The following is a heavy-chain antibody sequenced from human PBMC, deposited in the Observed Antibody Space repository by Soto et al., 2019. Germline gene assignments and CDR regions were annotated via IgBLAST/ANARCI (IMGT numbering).Heavy chain of an antibody. Sequence: VQLVQSGAEVKKPGASVKVSCKASGYTFTSYGISWVRQAPGQGLEWMGWISAHNGNTKYAQKLQGRVTMTTDTSTSTAYIELRSLRSDDTAVYYYARDLSYGLCDYWGQGTLVTVSS. J-gene: IGHJ4*02. CDR2: ISAHNGNT. CDR3: ARDLSYGLCDY. V-gene: IGHV1-18*01. D-gene: IGHD5-18*01. CDR1: GYTFTSYG.